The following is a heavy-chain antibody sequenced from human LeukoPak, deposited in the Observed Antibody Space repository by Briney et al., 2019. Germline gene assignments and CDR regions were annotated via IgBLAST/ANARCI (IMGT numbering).Heavy chain of an antibody. V-gene: IGHV3-23*01. D-gene: IGHD3-16*01. CDR2: ISGSGGST. J-gene: IGHJ4*02. Sequence: PGGSLRLSCAASGFTFSSYGISWVRQAPGKGLGWVSGISGSGGSTNYADSVKGRFTISRDNSKNTLYLQMNSLRAEDTAVYYCAKDATFGGVMAMYYFDYWGQGTLVTVSS. CDR1: GFTFSSYG. CDR3: AKDATFGGVMAMYYFDY.